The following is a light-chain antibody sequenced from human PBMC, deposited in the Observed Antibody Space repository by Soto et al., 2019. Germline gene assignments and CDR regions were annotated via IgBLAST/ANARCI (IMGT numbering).Light chain of an antibody. CDR3: SSYTTSSTLV. V-gene: IGLV2-14*01. CDR2: DVT. J-gene: IGLJ1*01. CDR1: SSDVGGYDY. Sequence: QSVLTQPASVSGSPGQSITIFCTGTSSDVGGYDYVSWYLQHPGKATKLMIYDVTNRPSGVSNRFSGSKSGNTASLTISGLQAEDEADYYCSSYTTSSTLVFGTGTKVTVL.